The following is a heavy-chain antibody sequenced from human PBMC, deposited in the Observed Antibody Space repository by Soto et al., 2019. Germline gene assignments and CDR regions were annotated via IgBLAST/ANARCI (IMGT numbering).Heavy chain of an antibody. CDR2: IYHSGST. CDR3: ARRGGGVVLAATTPFDY. V-gene: IGHV4-4*02. J-gene: IGHJ4*02. Sequence: QAPLQESGPRLVRPSGTLSLTCTVSSGSISTANWWSWVRQPPGRGLEWIGEIYHSGSTNYNLSLKSRVTLSVDKSKNQFSLRLSSVTAADTATYYCARRGGGVVLAATTPFDYWGQGTLVTVSS. D-gene: IGHD2-15*01. CDR1: SGSISTANW.